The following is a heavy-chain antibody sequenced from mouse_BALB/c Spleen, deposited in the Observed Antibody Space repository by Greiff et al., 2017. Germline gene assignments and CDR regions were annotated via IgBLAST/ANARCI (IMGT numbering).Heavy chain of an antibody. CDR2: ISNGGGST. Sequence: DVMLVESGGGLVQPGGSLKLSCAASGFTFSSYTMSWVRQTPEKRLEWVAYISNGGGSTYYPDTVKGRFTISRDNAKNTLYLQMSSLKSEDTAMYYCARHRNYVGAMDYWGQGTSVTVSA. V-gene: IGHV5-12-2*01. CDR3: ARHRNYVGAMDY. D-gene: IGHD2-5*01. CDR1: GFTFSSYT. J-gene: IGHJ4*01.